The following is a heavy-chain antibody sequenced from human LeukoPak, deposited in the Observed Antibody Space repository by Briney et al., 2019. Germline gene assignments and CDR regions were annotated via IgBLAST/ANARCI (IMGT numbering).Heavy chain of an antibody. CDR1: GFTFSSYW. CDR2: IKQDGSEK. J-gene: IGHJ2*01. D-gene: IGHD6-13*01. CDR3: ARDEGIAAPWYFDL. Sequence: GGSLRLSCAASGFTFSSYWMSWVRQAPGKGLEWVANIKQDGSEKYYVDSVKGRFTISRDNAKNSLYLQMNSLRAEDTAVYYCARDEGIAAPWYFDLWGRGTLVTVSS. V-gene: IGHV3-7*01.